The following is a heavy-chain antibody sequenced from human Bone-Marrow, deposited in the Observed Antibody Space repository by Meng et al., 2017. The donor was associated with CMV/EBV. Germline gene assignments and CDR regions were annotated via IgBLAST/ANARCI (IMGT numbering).Heavy chain of an antibody. CDR2: ISWNSGSI. CDR1: GFTFSSYA. V-gene: IGHV3-9*03. CDR3: ARGWYSSSWFLDY. Sequence: GGSLRLSCAASGFTFSSYAMSWVRQAPGKGLEWVSGISWNSGSIGYADSVKGRFTISRDNAKNSLYLQMNSLRAEDMALYYCARGWYSSSWFLDYWGQGNLVTVSS. J-gene: IGHJ4*02. D-gene: IGHD6-13*01.